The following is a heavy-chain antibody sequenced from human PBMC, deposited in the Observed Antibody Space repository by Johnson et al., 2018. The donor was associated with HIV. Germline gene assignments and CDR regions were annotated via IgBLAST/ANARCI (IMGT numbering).Heavy chain of an antibody. Sequence: QVQLVESGGGVVQPGRSLRLSCEASGFTFSSYAVNWVRQAPGKGLEWVALISYGGKNKYYADSVKGRFTISRDNSKNTLYLQMNSLRAEDTAVYYCARHTGYDAFDIWGQGTMVTVSS. D-gene: IGHD2-21*01. CDR3: ARHTGYDAFDI. CDR1: GFTFSSYA. J-gene: IGHJ3*02. V-gene: IGHV3-30*14. CDR2: ISYGGKNK.